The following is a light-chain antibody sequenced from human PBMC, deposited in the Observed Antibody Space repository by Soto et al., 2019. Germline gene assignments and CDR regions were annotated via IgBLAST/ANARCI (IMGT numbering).Light chain of an antibody. CDR2: STS. V-gene: IGKV3-20*01. CDR1: QSVSSSY. Sequence: EIVLTQSPGTLSLSPGERATLSCRASQSVSSSYLAWYQQKPGQAPRLLISSTSSRATGIPDRFSGSGSGTDFTLTISRLEPEDFAVYYCQQYGSPPQTFGQGTKV. J-gene: IGKJ1*01. CDR3: QQYGSPPQT.